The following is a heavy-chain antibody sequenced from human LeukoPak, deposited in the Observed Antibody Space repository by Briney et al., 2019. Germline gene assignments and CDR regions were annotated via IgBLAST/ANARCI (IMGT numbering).Heavy chain of an antibody. CDR2: IYYSGST. D-gene: IGHD3-16*02. V-gene: IGHV4-59*01. CDR1: GGSISSYY. J-gene: IGHJ4*02. CDR3: ASDHGTYDYVWGSYRYTDY. Sequence: SETLSLTCTVSGGSISSYYWSWIRQPPGKGLEWIGYIYYSGSTNYNPSLKSRVTISVDTSKNQFSLKLSSVTAADTAVYYCASDHGTYDYVWGSYRYTDYWGQGTLVTVSS.